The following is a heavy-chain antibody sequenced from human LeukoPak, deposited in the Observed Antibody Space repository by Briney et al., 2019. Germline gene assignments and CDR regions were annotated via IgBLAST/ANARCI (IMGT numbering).Heavy chain of an antibody. Sequence: PGGSLRLSCAASGFTFSSYSMHWVRQAPGKGLEYVSGINFNGGSTSYADSVRGRFTISRDNSKNTLYLQMGSLRGEDMAVYYCARRRTSCYDYWGQGTLVTVSS. J-gene: IGHJ4*02. CDR2: INFNGGST. CDR3: ARRRTSCYDY. V-gene: IGHV3-64*02. CDR1: GFTFSSYS. D-gene: IGHD2-2*01.